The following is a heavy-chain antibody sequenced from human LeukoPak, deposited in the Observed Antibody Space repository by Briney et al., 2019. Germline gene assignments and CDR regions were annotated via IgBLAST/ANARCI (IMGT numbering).Heavy chain of an antibody. CDR2: IYSGGST. CDR3: TTALYDWNDVNY. D-gene: IGHD1-1*01. V-gene: IGHV3-66*01. J-gene: IGHJ4*02. Sequence: GGSLRLSCAASGFTVSSNYMSWVSQAPGKGLEWVSVIYSGGSTYYADSVKGRFTISRDNAKNTLYLQMNSLKTEDTAVYYCTTALYDWNDVNYWGQGTLVTVSS. CDR1: GFTVSSNY.